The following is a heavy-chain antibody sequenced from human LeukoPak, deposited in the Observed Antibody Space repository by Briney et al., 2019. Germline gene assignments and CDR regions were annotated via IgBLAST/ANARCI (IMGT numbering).Heavy chain of an antibody. Sequence: SETLSLTCTVSGGSISSYYWSWIRQPAGKGLEWIGRIYTSGSTNYNPSLKSRVTMSVDTSKNQFSLKLSSATAADTAVYYCARVVSWFGIYYFDYWGQGTLVTVSS. D-gene: IGHD3-10*01. CDR3: ARVVSWFGIYYFDY. CDR2: IYTSGST. J-gene: IGHJ4*02. CDR1: GGSISSYY. V-gene: IGHV4-4*07.